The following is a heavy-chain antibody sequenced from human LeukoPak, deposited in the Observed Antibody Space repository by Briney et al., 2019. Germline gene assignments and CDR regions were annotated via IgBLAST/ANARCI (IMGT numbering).Heavy chain of an antibody. CDR3: ARDYYDSSGRFDY. CDR1: GFTFSSYE. J-gene: IGHJ4*02. Sequence: GGSLRLSCAASGFTFSSYEMNWVRQAPGKGLEWVSSISSSSSYIYYADSVKGRFTISRDNAKNSLYLQMNSLRAEDTAVYYCARDYYDSSGRFDYWGQGTLVTVSS. D-gene: IGHD3-22*01. V-gene: IGHV3-21*01. CDR2: ISSSSSYI.